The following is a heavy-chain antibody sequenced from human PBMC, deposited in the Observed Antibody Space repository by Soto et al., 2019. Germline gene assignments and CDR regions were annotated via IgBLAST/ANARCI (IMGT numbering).Heavy chain of an antibody. Sequence: GESLKISCKGSGYSFTSYWIGWVRQMPGKGLEWMGIIYPGDSDTRYSPSFQGQVTISADKSISTAYLQWSSLKASDTAMYYCATGGRPLNAYYYGMDVWGQGTTVTVSS. CDR2: IYPGDSDT. D-gene: IGHD2-15*01. V-gene: IGHV5-51*01. J-gene: IGHJ6*02. CDR1: GYSFTSYW. CDR3: ATGGRPLNAYYYGMDV.